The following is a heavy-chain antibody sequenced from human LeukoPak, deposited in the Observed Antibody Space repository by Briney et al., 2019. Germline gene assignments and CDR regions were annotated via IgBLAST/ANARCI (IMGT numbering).Heavy chain of an antibody. CDR2: ISSSSSYI. CDR3: ARGFLEWLLKYNWFDP. J-gene: IGHJ5*02. D-gene: IGHD3-3*01. V-gene: IGHV3-21*01. Sequence: GGSLRLSCAASGFTFSSYSMNWVRQAPGKGLEWVSSISSSSSYIYYADSVKGRFTISRDNAKNSLYLQMNSLRAEDTAVYYCARGFLEWLLKYNWFDPWGQGTLVTVSS. CDR1: GFTFSSYS.